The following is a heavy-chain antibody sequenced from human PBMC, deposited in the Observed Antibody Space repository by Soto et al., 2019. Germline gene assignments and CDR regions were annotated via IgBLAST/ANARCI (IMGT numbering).Heavy chain of an antibody. CDR3: ARVGWGSRTSSIYYYYGMDV. V-gene: IGHV3-23*01. CDR1: GFMFTSYA. J-gene: IGHJ6*02. CDR2: ISGSGDRI. Sequence: EVQLLESGGGLVQPGGSLRLSCAASGFMFTSYAMSWVRQAPGKGLEWVSTISGSGDRIQYADSVKGRFTISRDNSKNTLYLQMNSLRAEDTAVYFCARVGWGSRTSSIYYYYGMDVWGQGTTVTVSS. D-gene: IGHD6-6*01.